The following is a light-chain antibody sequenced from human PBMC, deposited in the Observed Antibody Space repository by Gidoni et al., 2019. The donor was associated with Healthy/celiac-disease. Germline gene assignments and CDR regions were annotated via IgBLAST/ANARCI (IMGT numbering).Light chain of an antibody. CDR1: QSVSSY. J-gene: IGKJ4*01. Sequence: EIVLTQSPATLSLSPGERATLSCRASQSVSSYLAWYQQKPGQAPRLLIYDASNRATGIPARFSVSGPGTDFTLTISSLEPEDFAVYYCQQRSNWPPVALTFGGGTKVEIK. V-gene: IGKV3-11*01. CDR2: DAS. CDR3: QQRSNWPPVALT.